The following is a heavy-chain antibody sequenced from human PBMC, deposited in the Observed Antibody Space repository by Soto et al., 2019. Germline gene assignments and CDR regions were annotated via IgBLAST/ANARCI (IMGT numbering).Heavy chain of an antibody. V-gene: IGHV4-31*03. Sequence: QVQLQESGPGLVKPSQTLSLTCTVSGGSISSGGYYWSWIRQHPGKGLEWIGYIYYSGSTYYNPSLKSRVTISVDTSKNQSSLKLSSVTAADTAVYYCARDRYGSGSYDHWGQGTLVTVS. CDR2: IYYSGST. D-gene: IGHD3-10*01. CDR1: GGSISSGGYY. J-gene: IGHJ4*02. CDR3: ARDRYGSGSYDH.